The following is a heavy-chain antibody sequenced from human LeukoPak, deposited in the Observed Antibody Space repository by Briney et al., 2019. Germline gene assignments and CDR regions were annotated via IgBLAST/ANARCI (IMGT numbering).Heavy chain of an antibody. CDR1: GGSFSGYY. CDR3: ARGRQEYYYYYYYMDV. Sequence: PSVTLSLTCAVYGGSFSGYYWSWIRQPPGKGLEWIGEINHSGSTNYNPSLKSRVTISVDTSKNQFSLKLSSVTAADTAVYYCARGRQEYYYYYYYMDVWGKGTTVTVSS. V-gene: IGHV4-34*01. CDR2: INHSGST. J-gene: IGHJ6*03.